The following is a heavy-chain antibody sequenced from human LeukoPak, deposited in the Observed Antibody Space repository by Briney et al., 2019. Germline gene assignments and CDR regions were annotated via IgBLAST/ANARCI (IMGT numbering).Heavy chain of an antibody. CDR3: ARSSYGVGSKPYWVDC. CDR2: YSGST. CDR1: GDSISSSTYY. V-gene: IGHV4-39*01. D-gene: IGHD3-10*01. Sequence: SETLSLTCTVSGDSISSSTYYWAWIRQPPGKGLEYIGSYSGSTYYNPSLKSRVTISVDTSKKQFSLKLSSVTAADTAVYYCARSSYGVGSKPYWVDCWGQGTLVTVSS. J-gene: IGHJ4*02.